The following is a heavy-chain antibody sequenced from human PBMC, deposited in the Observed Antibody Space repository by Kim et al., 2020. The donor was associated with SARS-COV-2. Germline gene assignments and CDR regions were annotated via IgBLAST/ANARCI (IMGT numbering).Heavy chain of an antibody. J-gene: IGHJ4*02. D-gene: IGHD6-25*01. CDR1: GFTFSSYG. Sequence: GGSLRLSCAASGFTFSSYGMHWVRQAPGKGLEWVAVIWYDGSNKYYADSVKGRFTISRDNSKNTLYLQMNSLRAEDTAVYYCVKDQYSSERMLGSEFDYWGQGTLVTVSS. V-gene: IGHV3-33*06. CDR3: VKDQYSSERMLGSEFDY. CDR2: IWYDGSNK.